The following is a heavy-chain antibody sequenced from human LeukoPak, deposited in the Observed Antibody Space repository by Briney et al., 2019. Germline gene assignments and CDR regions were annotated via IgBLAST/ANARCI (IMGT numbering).Heavy chain of an antibody. V-gene: IGHV3-30-3*01. Sequence: GGSLRLSCAASGFTFSSYAMHWVRQAPGKGLEWVAVISYDGSNKYYADSVKGRFTISRDNSKNTLYLQMNSLRAEDTAVYYCARGGKITMIVVVSGAFDIWAKGQWSPSLQ. CDR3: ARGGKITMIVVVSGAFDI. J-gene: IGHJ3*02. D-gene: IGHD3-22*01. CDR1: GFTFSSYA. CDR2: ISYDGSNK.